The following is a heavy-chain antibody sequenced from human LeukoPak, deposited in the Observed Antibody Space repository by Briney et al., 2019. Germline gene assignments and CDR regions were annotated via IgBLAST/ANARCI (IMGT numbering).Heavy chain of an antibody. Sequence: GGSLRLSCEASGFTFSTSTMHWVRQAPGKGLEWVANINQQGRDIHYVDSVKGRFTISRDNAKNSVYLHMNSLRAEDTAVYYCVTGFFAWGFGSWGQGTLVTVSS. CDR1: GFTFSTST. CDR3: VTGFFAWGFGS. D-gene: IGHD3-3*01. V-gene: IGHV3-7*01. J-gene: IGHJ4*02. CDR2: INQQGRDI.